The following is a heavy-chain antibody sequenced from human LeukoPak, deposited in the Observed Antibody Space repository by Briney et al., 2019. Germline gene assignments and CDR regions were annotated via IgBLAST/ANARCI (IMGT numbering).Heavy chain of an antibody. D-gene: IGHD6-19*01. Sequence: PGGSLRLSCAASGFTFSDHYMDWVRQAPGKGLEWVSGISGSGDSTYYADSVKGRFTISRDNSKNTLYLQMNSLRAEDTAVYYGARRSGIAVAGAFDYWAQGPLVTVSS. CDR1: GFTFSDHY. J-gene: IGHJ4*02. V-gene: IGHV3-23*01. CDR3: ARRSGIAVAGAFDY. CDR2: ISGSGDST.